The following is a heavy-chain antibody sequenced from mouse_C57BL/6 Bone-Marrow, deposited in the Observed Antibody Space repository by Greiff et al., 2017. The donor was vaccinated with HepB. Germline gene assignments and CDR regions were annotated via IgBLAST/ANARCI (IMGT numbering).Heavy chain of an antibody. J-gene: IGHJ4*01. V-gene: IGHV1-50*01. D-gene: IGHD2-4*01. CDR1: GYTFTSYW. Sequence: QVQLQQPGAELVKPGASVKLSCKASGYTFTSYWMQWVKQRPGQGLEWIGEIDPSDSYTNYNQKFQGKATLTVDTSSSTAYMQLSSLTSEDSAVYYCAPRGFYYDSLYAMDYWGQGTSVTVSS. CDR2: IDPSDSYT. CDR3: APRGFYYDSLYAMDY.